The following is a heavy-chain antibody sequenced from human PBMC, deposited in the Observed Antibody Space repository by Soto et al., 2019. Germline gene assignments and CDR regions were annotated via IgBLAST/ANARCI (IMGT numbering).Heavy chain of an antibody. Sequence: SENLSLTCSVSGASISCHDWALLRPTAGEGLEWIGRLYSSGTSDYNPSLESRVTMSVDMSRNSFSLRLRSVTAADAAVYYCASEQDYYSNAMAVWGQGTTVTVSS. CDR3: ASEQDYYSNAMAV. CDR1: GASISCHD. V-gene: IGHV4-4*07. J-gene: IGHJ6*02. CDR2: LYSSGTS.